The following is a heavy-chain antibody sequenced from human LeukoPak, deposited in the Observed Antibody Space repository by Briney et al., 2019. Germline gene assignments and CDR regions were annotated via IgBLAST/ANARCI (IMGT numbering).Heavy chain of an antibody. CDR3: ARAMEESYYFDY. J-gene: IGHJ4*02. V-gene: IGHV3-21*01. Sequence: GGSLRLSCAASGFTFSSYSMSWVRQAPGKGLEWVSSISSRSSYIYYADSVKGRFTISRDNAKNSLYLQMNSLRAEDTAVYYCARAMEESYYFDYWGQGTLVTVSS. CDR1: GFTFSSYS. D-gene: IGHD3-16*01. CDR2: ISSRSSYI.